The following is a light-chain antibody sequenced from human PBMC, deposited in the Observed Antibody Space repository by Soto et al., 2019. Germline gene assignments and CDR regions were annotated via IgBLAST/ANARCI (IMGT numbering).Light chain of an antibody. J-gene: IGKJ2*01. Sequence: EIVMTQSPATLSVSPGERATLSCRASQSVSSNLAWYQQKPGQAPRLLIYGASTRATGIPARFSGSGSGTEFTLTISSLPSEDFAVYYCQQYNNWPTFCQGTKLEIK. CDR1: QSVSSN. CDR2: GAS. V-gene: IGKV3-15*01. CDR3: QQYNNWPT.